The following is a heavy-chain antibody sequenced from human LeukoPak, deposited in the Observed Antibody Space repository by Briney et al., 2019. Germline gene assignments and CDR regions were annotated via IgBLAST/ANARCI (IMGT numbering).Heavy chain of an antibody. J-gene: IGHJ4*02. CDR1: GFTFSSHG. CDR3: AKADKYDILTGYKTDY. CDR2: ISGSGGST. V-gene: IGHV3-23*01. D-gene: IGHD3-9*01. Sequence: GGSLRLSCAASGFTFSSHGMSWVRQAPGKGLEWVSGISGSGGSTSYADSVKGRFTISRDNSKNTLYLQMNSLRAEDTAVYYCAKADKYDILTGYKTDYWGQGTLVTVSS.